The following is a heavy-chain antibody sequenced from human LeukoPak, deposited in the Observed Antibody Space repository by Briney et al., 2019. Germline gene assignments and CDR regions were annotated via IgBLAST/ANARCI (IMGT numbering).Heavy chain of an antibody. CDR1: GGSISRYY. J-gene: IGHJ4*02. Sequence: SETLSLTCTVSGGSISRYYWSWIRQPPGTGLEWIGFVYYSGTTNYNPSLKSRVTMSVDTSNNRFSLKLSSVTAADTALYYCARGGWAALDYWGQGTLVTVSS. CDR2: VYYSGTT. D-gene: IGHD2-15*01. V-gene: IGHV4-59*01. CDR3: ARGGWAALDY.